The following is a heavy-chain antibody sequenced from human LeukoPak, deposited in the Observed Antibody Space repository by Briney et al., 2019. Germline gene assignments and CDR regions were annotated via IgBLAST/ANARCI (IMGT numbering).Heavy chain of an antibody. CDR2: ISSSSSYI. CDR1: GFTVSTNY. Sequence: PGGSLRLSCVVSGFTVSTNYMNWVRQAPGKGLEWVSSISSSSSYIYYADSVKGRFTISRDNAKNSLYLQMNSLRAEDTAVYYCARAYNGYDLNYYYGMDVWGQGTTVTVSS. CDR3: ARAYNGYDLNYYYGMDV. J-gene: IGHJ6*02. V-gene: IGHV3-21*01. D-gene: IGHD1-20*01.